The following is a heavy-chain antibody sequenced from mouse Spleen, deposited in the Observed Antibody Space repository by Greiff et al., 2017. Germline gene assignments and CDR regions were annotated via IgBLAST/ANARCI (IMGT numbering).Heavy chain of an antibody. CDR3: ARGGGNYVGYFDV. J-gene: IGHJ1*01. CDR1: GYTFTSYW. V-gene: IGHV1-7*01. CDR2: INPSTGYT. Sequence: VQLQQSGAELAKPGASVKMSCKASGYTFTSYWMHWVKQRPGQGLEWIGYINPSTGYTEYNQKFKDKATLTADKSSSTAYMQLSSLTSEDSAVYYCARGGGNYVGYFDVWGAGTTVTVSS. D-gene: IGHD2-1*01.